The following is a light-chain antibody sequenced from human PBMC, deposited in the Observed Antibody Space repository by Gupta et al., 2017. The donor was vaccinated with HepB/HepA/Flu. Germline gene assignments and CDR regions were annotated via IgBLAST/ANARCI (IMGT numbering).Light chain of an antibody. CDR3: NSRDSSGNPVV. V-gene: IGLV3-19*01. CDR1: SLRSYY. CDR2: GKN. J-gene: IGLJ2*01. Sequence: SSDLAQDPAVSVALGQTARLTRQGYSLRSYYASWYQKKPGQAPVLVIYGKNNRPSGIPDRFSGSSSGNTASLTITGAQAEDEADYYCNSRDSSGNPVVFGGGTKLTVL.